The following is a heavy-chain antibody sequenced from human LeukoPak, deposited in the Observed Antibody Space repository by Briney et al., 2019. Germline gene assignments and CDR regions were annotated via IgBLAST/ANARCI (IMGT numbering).Heavy chain of an antibody. D-gene: IGHD4-23*01. CDR3: ARHQGVATVVTGGDFDY. Sequence: KSSETLSLTCAVYGGSFSGYYWSWIRQPPGKGLEWIGEINHSGSTNYNPSLKSRVTISVDTSKNQFSLKLSSVTAADTAVYYCARHQGVATVVTGGDFDYWGQGTLVTVSS. CDR1: GGSFSGYY. CDR2: INHSGST. J-gene: IGHJ4*02. V-gene: IGHV4-34*01.